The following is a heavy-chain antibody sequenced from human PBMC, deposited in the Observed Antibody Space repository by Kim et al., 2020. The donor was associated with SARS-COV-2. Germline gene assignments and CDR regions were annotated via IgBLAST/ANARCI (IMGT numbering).Heavy chain of an antibody. J-gene: IGHJ4*02. CDR3: ATDPWGYTSGQKDDY. Sequence: GGSLRLSCAASGFTFSNYNMIWVRQAPGKGLEWVSYISTGSTTIYYADSVKGRFTISRDNAKNSLSLQMNSLRDEDTAVYYCATDPWGYTSGQKDDYWGQGTLVTVSS. CDR1: GFTFSNYN. V-gene: IGHV3-48*02. D-gene: IGHD5-18*01. CDR2: ISTGSTTI.